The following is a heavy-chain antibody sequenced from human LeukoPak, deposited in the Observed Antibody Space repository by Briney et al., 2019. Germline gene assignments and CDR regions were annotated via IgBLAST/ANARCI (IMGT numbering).Heavy chain of an antibody. CDR1: GGSISSSSYY. CDR3: AREVTHQFDY. J-gene: IGHJ4*02. V-gene: IGHV4-39*07. CDR2: IYYSGST. D-gene: IGHD4-23*01. Sequence: SGTLSLTCTVSGGSISSSSYYWGWIRQPPGKGLEWIGSIYYSGSTYYNPSLKSRVTISVDTSKNQFSLKLSSVTAADTAVYYCAREVTHQFDYWGQGTLVTVSS.